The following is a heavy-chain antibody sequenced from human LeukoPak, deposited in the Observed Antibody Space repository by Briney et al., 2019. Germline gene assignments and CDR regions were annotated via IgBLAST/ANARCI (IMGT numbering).Heavy chain of an antibody. Sequence: GGSLRLSCAASAFTFSSYAMSWVRQAPGKGLKWVSAISGSGGSTYYADSVKGRFTISRDNSKNTLYLQMNSLRAEDTAVYYCAKTSDIVVVPAAINLDYWGQGTLVTVSS. J-gene: IGHJ4*02. CDR1: AFTFSSYA. V-gene: IGHV3-23*01. CDR3: AKTSDIVVVPAAINLDY. CDR2: ISGSGGST. D-gene: IGHD2-2*02.